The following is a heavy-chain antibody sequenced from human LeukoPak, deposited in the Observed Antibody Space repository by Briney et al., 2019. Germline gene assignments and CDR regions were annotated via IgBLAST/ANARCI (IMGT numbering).Heavy chain of an antibody. Sequence: GGSLRLSCAASGFTFSSYSMNWVRQAPGKGLEWVSSISSSSSYIYYADSVKGRFTISRDNAKTSLYLQMNSLRAEDTAVYYCARDGDPWGGNSKPGYWGQGTLVTVSS. CDR2: ISSSSSYI. CDR1: GFTFSSYS. D-gene: IGHD4-23*01. J-gene: IGHJ4*02. CDR3: ARDGDPWGGNSKPGY. V-gene: IGHV3-21*01.